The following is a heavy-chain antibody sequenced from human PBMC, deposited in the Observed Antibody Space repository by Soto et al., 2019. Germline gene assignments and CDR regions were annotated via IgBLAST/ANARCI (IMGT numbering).Heavy chain of an antibody. J-gene: IGHJ5*01. CDR1: GYSFNTYS. Sequence: GESLNISCKGSGYSFNTYSIGWVRQMPGKGLEWMGNIHSGDSNARYSPSFQCQVTISVDRSISTAYLQWSSLKASDTAVYYCATWRSSHWFDYWGQGTLVTVSS. CDR2: IHSGDSNA. CDR3: ATWRSSHWFDY. D-gene: IGHD2-2*01. V-gene: IGHV5-51*01.